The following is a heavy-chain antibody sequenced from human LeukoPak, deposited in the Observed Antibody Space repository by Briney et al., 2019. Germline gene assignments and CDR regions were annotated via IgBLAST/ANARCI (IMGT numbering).Heavy chain of an antibody. CDR3: ARRGSSRHLDY. D-gene: IGHD6-6*01. J-gene: IGHJ4*02. CDR1: GYSFTSYW. V-gene: IGHV5-51*01. CDR2: IYPGDSDT. Sequence: GXXXKISCKGSGYSFTSYWIGWVRQMPGKGLEWMGIIYPGDSDTRYSPSFQGQVTISADKSISTAYLQWSSLKASDTAMYYCARRGSSRHLDYWGQGTPVTVSS.